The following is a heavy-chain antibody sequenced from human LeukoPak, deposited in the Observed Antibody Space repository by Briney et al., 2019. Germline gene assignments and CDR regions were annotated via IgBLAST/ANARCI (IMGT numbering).Heavy chain of an antibody. D-gene: IGHD3-3*01. CDR1: GYTFTSYD. V-gene: IGHV1-8*01. CDR2: MNPNSGNT. J-gene: IGHJ5*02. Sequence: ASVKVSCKASGYTFTSYDINWVRQATGQGLEWMGWMNPNSGNTGYAQKFQGRVTMTRNTSISTAYMELSSLRSEDTAVYYCARGRQGRGIFCWFDPWGQGTLVTVSS. CDR3: ARGRQGRGIFCWFDP.